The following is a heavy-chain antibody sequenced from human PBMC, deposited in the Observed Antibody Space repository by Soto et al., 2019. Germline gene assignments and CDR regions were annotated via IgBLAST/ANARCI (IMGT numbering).Heavy chain of an antibody. Sequence: NLSLTCTVSGGSISSGGYYWSWIRQHPGKGLEWIGYIYYSGSTYYNPSLKSRVTISVDTSKNQFSLKLSSVTAADTAVYYCARERNYDSSGYIYYYGMDVWGQGTTVT. CDR3: ARERNYDSSGYIYYYGMDV. CDR1: GGSISSGGYY. J-gene: IGHJ6*02. D-gene: IGHD3-22*01. CDR2: IYYSGST. V-gene: IGHV4-31*03.